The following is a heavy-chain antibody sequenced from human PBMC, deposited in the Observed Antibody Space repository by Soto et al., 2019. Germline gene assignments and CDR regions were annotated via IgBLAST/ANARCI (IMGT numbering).Heavy chain of an antibody. Sequence: GGSLRLSCAASGFTVSSNYMSWVRQAPGKGLEWVSVIYSGGSTYYADSVKGRFTISRDNSKNTLYLQMSSPRAEDTAVYYCASTGYSSGWYAGGYFDYWGQGTLVTVSS. CDR1: GFTVSSNY. J-gene: IGHJ4*02. CDR2: IYSGGST. CDR3: ASTGYSSGWYAGGYFDY. D-gene: IGHD6-19*01. V-gene: IGHV3-53*01.